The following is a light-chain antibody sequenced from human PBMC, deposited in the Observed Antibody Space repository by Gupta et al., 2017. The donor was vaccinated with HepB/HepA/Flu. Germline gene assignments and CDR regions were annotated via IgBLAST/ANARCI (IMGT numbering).Light chain of an antibody. CDR3: SSYTSASTVV. V-gene: IGLV2-18*02. CDR1: SSDIGSYDR. J-gene: IGLJ2*01. Sequence: QSALPPPPSVSGSPAPSVTISCTGSSSDIGSYDRVSWYQQPTGTAPKLRIYEVSSRPSGVPDRFSGSKSGNTASLTISGRQAEDEGDYYCSSYTSASTVVFGGGTKLTVL. CDR2: EVS.